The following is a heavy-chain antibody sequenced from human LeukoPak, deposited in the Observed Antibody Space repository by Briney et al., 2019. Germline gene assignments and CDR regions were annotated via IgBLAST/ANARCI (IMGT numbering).Heavy chain of an antibody. V-gene: IGHV3-74*01. D-gene: IGHD3-10*01. CDR3: TRGPYSGLATYYNDY. CDR2: INSGGSTT. J-gene: IGHJ4*02. CDR1: GFTLSSYW. Sequence: GGSLRLSCAASGFTLSSYWMNWLRQGPGKGLVWVSRINSGGSTTSYADSVKGRFTISRDNAKNTLYLQMNSLRAEDTAVYYCTRGPYSGLATYYNDYWGQGTLVTVSS.